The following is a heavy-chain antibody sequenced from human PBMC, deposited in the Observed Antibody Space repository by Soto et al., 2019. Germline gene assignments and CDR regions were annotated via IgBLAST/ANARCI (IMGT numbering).Heavy chain of an antibody. Sequence: EVQLLESGGGLVQPGGSLRLSCAASGFTFSSYAMSWVRQAPGKGLEWVSAISGSGGSTYYADSVKGRFTISRDNSKNTLYLQMNSLRAEDTAVYYCAKVPHYDFCTLYVYYGMDVWGQGTTVTVSS. CDR2: ISGSGGST. V-gene: IGHV3-23*01. CDR1: GFTFSSYA. CDR3: AKVPHYDFCTLYVYYGMDV. J-gene: IGHJ6*02. D-gene: IGHD3-3*01.